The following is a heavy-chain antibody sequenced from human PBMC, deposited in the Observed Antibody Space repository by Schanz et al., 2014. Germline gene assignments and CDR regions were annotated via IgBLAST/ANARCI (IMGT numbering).Heavy chain of an antibody. Sequence: EVQLVESGGGLVQPRGSLRLSCAASEFSFSSFGMNWVRQAPGKGLEWVSSIVGGGGRTYYADSVKGRFTISRDNSRKTLYLQMNSLRADDTAVYYCAKDLYNYGIFDSWGQGTLVTVSS. CDR3: AKDLYNYGIFDS. CDR2: IVGGGGRT. D-gene: IGHD3-16*01. V-gene: IGHV3-23*04. CDR1: EFSFSSFG. J-gene: IGHJ5*01.